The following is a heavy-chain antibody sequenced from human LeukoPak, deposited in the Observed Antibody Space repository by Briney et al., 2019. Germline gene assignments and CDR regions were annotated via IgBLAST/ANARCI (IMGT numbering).Heavy chain of an antibody. J-gene: IGHJ4*02. CDR1: GFTFSSYA. CDR3: AKVPLVGYSYGYIDY. CDR2: ISYDGSNK. Sequence: PGRSLRLSCAASGFTFSSYAMHWVRQAPGKGLEWVAVISYDGSNKYYADSVKGRFTISRDNSKNTLYLQMNSLRAEDTAVYYCAKVPLVGYSYGYIDYWGQGTLVTVSS. D-gene: IGHD5-18*01. V-gene: IGHV3-30-3*01.